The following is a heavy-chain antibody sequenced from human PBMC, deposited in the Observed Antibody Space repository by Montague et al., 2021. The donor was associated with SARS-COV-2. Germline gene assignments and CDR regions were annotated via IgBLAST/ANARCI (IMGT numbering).Heavy chain of an antibody. CDR1: GGSISSGGYY. CDR3: ARDTGISGALDI. D-gene: IGHD1-14*01. J-gene: IGHJ3*02. Sequence: TLSLTCTVSGGSISSGGYYWSWIRQHPGKGLEWIGYIYYSGSTYYNPSLKSRVTISVDTSKNQFSLKLNSVTAADTAVYYCARDTGISGALDIWGQGTMVTVSS. CDR2: IYYSGST. V-gene: IGHV4-31*03.